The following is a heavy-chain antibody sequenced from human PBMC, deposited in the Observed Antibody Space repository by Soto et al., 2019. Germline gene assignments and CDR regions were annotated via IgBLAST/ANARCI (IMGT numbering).Heavy chain of an antibody. Sequence: TGGSLRLSCAASGFTFSSYAMSWVRQAPGEGLEWVSAISGSGGSTYYADSVKGRFTISRDNSKNTLYLQMNSLRAEDTAVYYCAKDHGKPLPPSGYDFWGQGALVTVSS. CDR1: GFTFSSYA. CDR2: ISGSGGST. V-gene: IGHV3-23*01. D-gene: IGHD5-12*01. CDR3: AKDHGKPLPPSGYDF. J-gene: IGHJ4*02.